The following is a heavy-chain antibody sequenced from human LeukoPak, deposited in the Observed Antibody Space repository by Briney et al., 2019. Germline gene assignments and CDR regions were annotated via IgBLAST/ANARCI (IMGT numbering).Heavy chain of an antibody. CDR3: ARHAGCSGASCYSGFPDY. V-gene: IGHV4-59*08. Sequence: SETLALTFTVSGGSISSSYWSWIRQPPGKGLEWIGYIFYSGSTKYNPSLKSRVTISQDTSKNQFSLKLSSVTAADTAVYYCARHAGCSGASCYSGFPDYWGQGTLVTVSA. CDR2: IFYSGST. D-gene: IGHD2-15*01. J-gene: IGHJ4*02. CDR1: GGSISSSY.